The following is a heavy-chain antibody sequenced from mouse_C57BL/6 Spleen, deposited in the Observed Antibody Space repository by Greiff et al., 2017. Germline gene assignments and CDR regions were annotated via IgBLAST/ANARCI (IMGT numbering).Heavy chain of an antibody. Sequence: QVQLQQPGAELVKPGASVKMSCKASGYSFTSYWITWVKQSPGQGLDWIGDIYPGSGSTNYNEKFKSKATLTVDTSSSTAYMQLSSLTSEDSAVYYCARYDYDVLAWFAYWGQGTLVTVSA. CDR1: GYSFTSYW. J-gene: IGHJ3*01. CDR2: IYPGSGST. CDR3: ARYDYDVLAWFAY. D-gene: IGHD2-4*01. V-gene: IGHV1-55*01.